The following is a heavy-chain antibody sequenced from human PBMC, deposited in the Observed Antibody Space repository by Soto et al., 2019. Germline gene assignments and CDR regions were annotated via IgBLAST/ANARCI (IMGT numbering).Heavy chain of an antibody. Sequence: SETLSLTCTVSGGSISGYYWSWIQQPPWKGLEWIGYIYNTGSTVYNPSFKSRVTISVDTSKNQFSLKLNSVTAADTAVYYCARDLWGYCGTDCYPLDVWGQGTTVTVSS. D-gene: IGHD2-21*02. V-gene: IGHV4-59*01. CDR1: GGSISGYY. CDR2: IYNTGST. J-gene: IGHJ6*02. CDR3: ARDLWGYCGTDCYPLDV.